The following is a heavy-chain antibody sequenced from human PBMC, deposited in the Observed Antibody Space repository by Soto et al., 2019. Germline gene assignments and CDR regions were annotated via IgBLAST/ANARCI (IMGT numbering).Heavy chain of an antibody. V-gene: IGHV3-33*01. CDR2: IWYDGSNE. CDR3: ARGDTAMVNWFDP. D-gene: IGHD5-18*01. CDR1: GFTFSSYG. J-gene: IGHJ5*02. Sequence: QVHLVESGGGVVQPGRFLRLSCAASGFTFSSYGMHWVRQAPGKGLEWVAVIWYDGSNEYYSDSVKGRFTISRDNSRNPLYLQMNSLRAEDTAVYYCARGDTAMVNWFDPWSQGTLVTVSS.